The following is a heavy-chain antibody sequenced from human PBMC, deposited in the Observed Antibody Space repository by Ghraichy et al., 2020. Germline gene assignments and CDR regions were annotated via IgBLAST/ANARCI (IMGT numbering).Heavy chain of an antibody. J-gene: IGHJ5*02. V-gene: IGHV4-39*01. CDR3: ARRDRNNDWSDYA. CDR2: IYYPGNT. CDR1: GGSISSTSSY. D-gene: IGHD3-9*01. Sequence: SETLSLTCTVSGGSISSTSSYWGWIRQPPGKGLEWIASIYYPGNTYSNLSLQSRVTIFLDTPKSQFSLELTSATAADTAVYYCARRDRNNDWSDYAWGPGTLVTVSS.